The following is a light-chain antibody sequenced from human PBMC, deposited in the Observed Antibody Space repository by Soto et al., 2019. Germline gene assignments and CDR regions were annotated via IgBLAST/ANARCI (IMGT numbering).Light chain of an antibody. CDR1: QTVISTH. CDR3: QQYDSSSVT. CDR2: ATS. V-gene: IGKV3-20*01. Sequence: IILTQSPGTLSLSPGEGATLSCKASQTVISTHLAWYQQKPGQAPRLLIYATSNRATGIPDRFSGSGSGRDFTLTIDRLEPADFAVYYCQQYDSSSVTFGQGTRLDLK. J-gene: IGKJ5*01.